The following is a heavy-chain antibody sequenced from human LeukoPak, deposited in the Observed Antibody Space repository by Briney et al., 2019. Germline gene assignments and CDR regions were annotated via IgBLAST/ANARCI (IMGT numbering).Heavy chain of an antibody. J-gene: IGHJ4*02. V-gene: IGHV3-20*04. D-gene: IGHD6-6*01. CDR2: IDWNGIRT. CDR1: GFIFDNYG. CDR3: AKDQTSIAARWAPFDY. Sequence: PGGSLRLSCAASGFIFDNYGMNWVRQVPGKGLEWVSSIDWNGIRTGYADSVEGRFTISRDNAKNTLYLQMNSLRAEDTAVYYCAKDQTSIAARWAPFDYWGQGTLVTVSS.